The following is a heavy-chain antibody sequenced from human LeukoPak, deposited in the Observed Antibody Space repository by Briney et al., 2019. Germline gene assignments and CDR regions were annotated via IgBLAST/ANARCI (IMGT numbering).Heavy chain of an antibody. CDR3: AREWVVAATRHDWFDP. D-gene: IGHD2-15*01. V-gene: IGHV1-2*02. Sequence: GASVKVSCKASGYTFTGYYMHWVRQAPGQGLEWMGWINPNSGGTNYAQKFQGRVTMTRDTSISTAYMELSRLRSDDTAVYYCAREWVVAATRHDWFDPWGQGTLVTVSS. CDR2: INPNSGGT. CDR1: GYTFTGYY. J-gene: IGHJ5*02.